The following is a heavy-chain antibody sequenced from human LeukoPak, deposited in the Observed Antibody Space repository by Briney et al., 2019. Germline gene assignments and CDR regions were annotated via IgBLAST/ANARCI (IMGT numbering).Heavy chain of an antibody. CDR3: ARKSGTYFYFDY. V-gene: IGHV4-59*01. CDR1: GDSIKNFY. CDR2: IFDGRTT. J-gene: IGHJ4*02. Sequence: SETLSLTCTVSGDSIKNFYWSWIRQPPGKGLEWIGYIFDGRTTNYNPSLKSRVTISVDTSKNQFSLKLSSVTAADTAVYYCARKSGTYFYFDYWGQGTLVTVSS. D-gene: IGHD1-26*01.